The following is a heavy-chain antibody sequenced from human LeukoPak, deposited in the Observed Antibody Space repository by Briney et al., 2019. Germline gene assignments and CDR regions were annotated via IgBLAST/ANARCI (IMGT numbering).Heavy chain of an antibody. D-gene: IGHD3-3*01. J-gene: IGHJ4*02. CDR1: GFSFSVYW. CDR2: VKTDGSIT. Sequence: PGGSLRLSCAASGFSFSVYWMHWVRQAPGKGPVWVSRVKTDGSITDYADFVKGRFTISRDNAKNTLYLQMNSLRAEDTAEYYCARDEYLWSGYYPNQVFDYWGQGTLVTVSS. V-gene: IGHV3-74*01. CDR3: ARDEYLWSGYYPNQVFDY.